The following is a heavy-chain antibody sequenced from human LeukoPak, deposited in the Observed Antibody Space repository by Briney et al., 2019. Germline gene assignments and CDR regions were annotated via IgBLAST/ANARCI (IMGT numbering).Heavy chain of an antibody. J-gene: IGHJ6*03. CDR1: GGSLSSSHYY. CDR3: ARQISDYYYYYIDV. Sequence: PSETLSLTCTVSGGSLSSSHYYWCWIRQTPGKGLEWIGTIYYSGTSYYNPSLESRATISEDTSKNQFSLTLRSVTAADTAVYYYARQISDYYYYYIDVWGKGTTVTVSS. CDR2: IYYSGTS. D-gene: IGHD3-10*01. V-gene: IGHV4-39*01.